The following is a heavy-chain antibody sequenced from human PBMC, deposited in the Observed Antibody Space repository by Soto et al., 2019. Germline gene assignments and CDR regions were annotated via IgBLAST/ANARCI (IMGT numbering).Heavy chain of an antibody. V-gene: IGHV3-64*02. J-gene: IGHJ6*02. CDR3: ARSGGYDRRYYYGMDV. CDR1: GITFSAYA. D-gene: IGHD5-12*01. CDR2: ISTNGGST. Sequence: GGSLRLSCAASGITFSAYAMHWVRQAPGKGLEYISGISTNGGSTNYADSVKGRFTISRDNSNNTLYLQMGSLRAEDMAVYYCARSGGYDRRYYYGMDVWGQGTTVTVSS.